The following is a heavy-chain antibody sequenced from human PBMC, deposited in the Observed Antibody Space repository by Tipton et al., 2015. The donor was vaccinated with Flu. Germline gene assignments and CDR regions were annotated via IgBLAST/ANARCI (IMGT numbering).Heavy chain of an antibody. V-gene: IGHV4-39*07. Sequence: LRLSCAASGFTFSSYEMNWVRQPPGKGLEWIGSIYYSGSTYYNPSLKSRVTISVDTSKNQFSLKLSSVTAADTAVYYCARGPTVVTPVYAFDIWGQGTMVTVSS. J-gene: IGHJ3*02. CDR3: ARGPTVVTPVYAFDI. D-gene: IGHD4-23*01. CDR1: GFTFSSYE. CDR2: IYYSGST.